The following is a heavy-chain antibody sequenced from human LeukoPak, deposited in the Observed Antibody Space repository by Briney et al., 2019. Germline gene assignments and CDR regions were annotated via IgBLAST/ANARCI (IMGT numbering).Heavy chain of an antibody. CDR1: GYTFTSYD. CDR3: ARGRESGYYYYYYMDV. Sequence: GASVKVSCKASGYTFTSYDINWVRQATGQGLEWMGWMNPKSGNTGYAQKFQGRVTITRNTSISTAYMELSSLRSEDTAVYYCARGRESGYYYYYYMDVWGKGTTVTVSS. V-gene: IGHV1-8*03. J-gene: IGHJ6*03. CDR2: MNPKSGNT. D-gene: IGHD3-10*01.